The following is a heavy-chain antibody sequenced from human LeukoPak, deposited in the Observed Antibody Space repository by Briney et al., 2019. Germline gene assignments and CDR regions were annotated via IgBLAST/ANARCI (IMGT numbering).Heavy chain of an antibody. CDR1: GFTFSSYS. V-gene: IGHV3-21*01. Sequence: GGSLRLSCAASGFTFSSYSMNWVRQAPGRGLEWVSSISSSSSYIYYADSVKGRFTISRDNAKNSLYLQMNSLRAEDTAVYYCAFYHRSSVEGLFDIWGQGTMVTVSS. CDR3: AFYHRSSVEGLFDI. D-gene: IGHD6-6*01. J-gene: IGHJ3*02. CDR2: ISSSSSYI.